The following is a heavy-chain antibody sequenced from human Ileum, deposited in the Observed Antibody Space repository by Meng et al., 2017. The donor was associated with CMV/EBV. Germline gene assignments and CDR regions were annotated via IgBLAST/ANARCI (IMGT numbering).Heavy chain of an antibody. J-gene: IGHJ4*02. CDR1: GGTFSSNA. CDR3: ATSGRGPKYYLDY. V-gene: IGHV1-69*01. Sequence: QVQVVPSWAEVKNPWSSVKVSCECSGGTFSSNASSWVRHGPGQGLEWMGVISPIFRTSNYAQKFQGRLTITADESTSTAYMELSSLTSGDTAVYYCATSGRGPKYYLDYWGQGTLVTVSS. CDR2: ISPIFRTS. D-gene: IGHD1-14*01.